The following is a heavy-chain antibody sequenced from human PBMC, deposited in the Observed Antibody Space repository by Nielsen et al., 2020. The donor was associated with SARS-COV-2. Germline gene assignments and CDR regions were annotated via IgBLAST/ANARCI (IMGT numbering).Heavy chain of an antibody. V-gene: IGHV3-23*03. Sequence: GESLKISCAASGFTFSNYAMSWVRQAPGQGLEWVSVIYSGGSSTYYADFVKGRFTVSRDNSKNTLYLQMSSLRTGDTAVYYCAKPRAAAAGNNYFDYWGQGTLVTVSS. D-gene: IGHD6-13*01. CDR3: AKPRAAAAGNNYFDY. J-gene: IGHJ4*02. CDR2: IYSGGSST. CDR1: GFTFSNYA.